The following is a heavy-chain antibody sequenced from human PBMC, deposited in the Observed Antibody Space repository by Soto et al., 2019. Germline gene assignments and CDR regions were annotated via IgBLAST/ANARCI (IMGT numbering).Heavy chain of an antibody. CDR1: QYTFPNFY. Sequence: ASVNVSCKASQYTFPNFYLDWFRQAPGQRPEWMGWINNGGGTIYAQKFQGRLSMTRDTSITTAYMELSRLSSDDTAFYYCATSSDWSPLLDYWGQGTLVTVSS. V-gene: IGHV1-2*02. D-gene: IGHD6-19*01. J-gene: IGHJ4*02. CDR2: INNGGGT. CDR3: ATSSDWSPLLDY.